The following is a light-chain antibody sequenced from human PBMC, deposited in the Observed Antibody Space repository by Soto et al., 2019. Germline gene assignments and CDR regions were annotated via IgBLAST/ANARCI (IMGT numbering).Light chain of an antibody. CDR1: QSFSSE. Sequence: DIPMTQSPSTLSASVGDRVTITCRASQSFSSELAWYQQKQGKAPTLLIFDVSNLQSGIPSRFSGSGSWTEFTLSISGLQPDDFGTYCCQQKRGFDQGTRVEFK. CDR3: QQKRG. J-gene: IGKJ1*01. CDR2: DVS. V-gene: IGKV1-5*01.